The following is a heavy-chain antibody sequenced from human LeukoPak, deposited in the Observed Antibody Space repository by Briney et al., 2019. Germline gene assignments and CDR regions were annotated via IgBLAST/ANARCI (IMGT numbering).Heavy chain of an antibody. J-gene: IGHJ4*02. CDR3: ARLSQTPDYYTLGGYYYLGY. Sequence: GASVKVSCKASRYTFTSYDINWVREAAGHGLEWMGWMNPNTGRTGYAQKFQGRITMTRDNSINTAYMELTNLRSEDTAIYYCARLSQTPDYYTLGGYYYLGYWGQGTPVTVSS. CDR1: RYTFTSYD. CDR2: MNPNTGRT. D-gene: IGHD3-10*01. V-gene: IGHV1-8*01.